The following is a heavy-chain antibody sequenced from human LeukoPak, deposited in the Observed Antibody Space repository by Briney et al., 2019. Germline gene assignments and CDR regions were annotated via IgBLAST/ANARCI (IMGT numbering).Heavy chain of an antibody. CDR3: ARDANGVLGDY. V-gene: IGHV1-18*04. J-gene: IGHJ4*02. D-gene: IGHD2-8*01. CDR1: GNDFSDFY. Sequence: ASVKVSCKASGNDFSDFYFNWVRQAPGQGLEWMGWISVYSGNTNYAQRFQGRVTMTTDTSTSTAYMELRSLRSDDTAMYYCARDANGVLGDYWGQGTLVTVSS. CDR2: ISVYSGNT.